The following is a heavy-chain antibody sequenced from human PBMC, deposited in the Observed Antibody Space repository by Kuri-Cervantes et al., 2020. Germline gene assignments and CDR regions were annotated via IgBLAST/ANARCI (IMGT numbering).Heavy chain of an antibody. CDR1: GFTFSSYA. CDR2: ISGSGGST. D-gene: IGHD3-22*01. CDR3: AKGNYYDSSGWEAFDI. V-gene: IGHV3-23*01. J-gene: IGHJ3*02. Sequence: GGSLRLSCAASGFTFSSYAMSWVRQAPGKGLEWVSAISGSGGSTYYADSVKGRFTISRDNSKNTLYLQMKSLRAEDTAVYYCAKGNYYDSSGWEAFDIWGQGTMVTISS.